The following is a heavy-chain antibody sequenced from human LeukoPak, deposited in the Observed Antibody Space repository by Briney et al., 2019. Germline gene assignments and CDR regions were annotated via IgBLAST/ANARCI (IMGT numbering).Heavy chain of an antibody. Sequence: GESLKISCKGSGYSFTSYWIGWVRQMPGKGLEWMGIIYPGDSDTRYSPSFQGQVTISADKSISTAYLQWSSLKASDTAMYYCARHSPRAARRSVWFDPWGQGTLVTASS. CDR1: GYSFTSYW. CDR2: IYPGDSDT. CDR3: ARHSPRAARRSVWFDP. J-gene: IGHJ5*02. D-gene: IGHD6-6*01. V-gene: IGHV5-51*01.